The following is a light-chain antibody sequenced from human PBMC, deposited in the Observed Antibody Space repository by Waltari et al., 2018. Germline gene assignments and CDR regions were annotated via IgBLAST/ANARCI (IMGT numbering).Light chain of an antibody. CDR3: QEAKSSRYS. V-gene: IGKV1-39*01. CDR2: DVS. CDR1: QNVDKY. Sequence: DIEMTQSPRILSASDGDTVTISCRASQNVDKYLNWYQQKSGEAPKFLIDDVSNLQSGVPSRFSGSGSGTDFSLTITGLQPEDFATYYCQEAKSSRYSFGQGTKVDVK. J-gene: IGKJ2*03.